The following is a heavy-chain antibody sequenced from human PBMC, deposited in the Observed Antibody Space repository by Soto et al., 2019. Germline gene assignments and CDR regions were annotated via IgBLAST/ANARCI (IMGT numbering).Heavy chain of an antibody. D-gene: IGHD2-2*01. J-gene: IGHJ6*01. CDR3: ARGGWRCSSPSCYPLYSYYYGMDV. CDR2: INHSGST. CDR1: VGSFSGYY. Sequence: TEALCVTCAFYVGSFSGYYWSWIRQPPGKGLDLTGEINHSGSTNYNPSLKSRVTISVDTSKNQFSLKLSSVTAADTAVYYCARGGWRCSSPSCYPLYSYYYGMDVWGQGTTVTVSS. V-gene: IGHV4-34*01.